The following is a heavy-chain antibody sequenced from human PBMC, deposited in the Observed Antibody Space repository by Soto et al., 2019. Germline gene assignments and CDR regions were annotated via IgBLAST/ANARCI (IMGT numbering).Heavy chain of an antibody. CDR3: ARAGGYCSSTSCLGEFDY. Sequence: GESLKISCAASGFTFSSYSMNWVRQAPGKGLEWVSYISSSSSTIYYADSVKGRFTISRDNAKNSLYLQMNSLRAEDTAVYYCARAGGYCSSTSCLGEFDYWGQGTLVTVSS. D-gene: IGHD2-2*01. CDR2: ISSSSSTI. CDR1: GFTFSSYS. J-gene: IGHJ4*02. V-gene: IGHV3-48*01.